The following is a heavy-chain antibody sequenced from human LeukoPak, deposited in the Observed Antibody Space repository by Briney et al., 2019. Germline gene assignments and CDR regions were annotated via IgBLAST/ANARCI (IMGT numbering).Heavy chain of an antibody. Sequence: GGSLGLSCAASGFTFSSYSMNWVRQAPGKGLEWVSSISSSSSYICYADSVKGRFTISRDNAKNSLYLQMNSQRAEDTAVYYCAREGPYCSSTSCYIDYWGQGTLVTVSS. V-gene: IGHV3-21*01. CDR2: ISSSSSYI. CDR3: AREGPYCSSTSCYIDY. CDR1: GFTFSSYS. D-gene: IGHD2-2*01. J-gene: IGHJ4*02.